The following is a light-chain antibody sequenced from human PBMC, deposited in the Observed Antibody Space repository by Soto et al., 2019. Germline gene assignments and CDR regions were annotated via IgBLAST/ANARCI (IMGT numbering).Light chain of an antibody. V-gene: IGKV1-12*01. Sequence: DIQMTQSPSSVSASVGDRVTITCRASQDISDSLAWYQQKPGTAPKLLIYAASTLQSGVPSRFSGRGSGTDFTLAISSLQPEDFATYYCQQTTDFPITFGQGTRLVI. CDR2: AAS. CDR1: QDISDS. CDR3: QQTTDFPIT. J-gene: IGKJ5*01.